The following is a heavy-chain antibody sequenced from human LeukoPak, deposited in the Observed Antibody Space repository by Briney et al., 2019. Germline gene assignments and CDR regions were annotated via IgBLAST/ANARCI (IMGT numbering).Heavy chain of an antibody. J-gene: IGHJ4*02. Sequence: GGSLRLSCAASGFTVSSNYMSWVRQLPGGGLEWVSTISPAGGTTYYAESMKGRFTISRDNSKSTLYLQMNSLRVEDTAVYYCTKVRSGSSSWALRVFDYWGQGALVTVSS. CDR3: TKVRSGSSSWALRVFDY. V-gene: IGHV3-23*01. CDR2: ISPAGGTT. CDR1: GFTVSSNY. D-gene: IGHD6-13*01.